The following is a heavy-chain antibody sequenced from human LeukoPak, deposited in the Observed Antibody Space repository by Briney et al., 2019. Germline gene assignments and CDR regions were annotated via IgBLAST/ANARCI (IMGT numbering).Heavy chain of an antibody. CDR1: GGSFSGYY. V-gene: IGHV4-34*01. J-gene: IGHJ6*03. Sequence: PSETLSLTCAVYGGSFSGYYWSWIRQPPGKGLEWIGEINHSGSTNYNPSLKSRVTISVDTSKNQFSLKLSSVTAADTAVYYCARLWYYDILTGYYLYYYMDVWGKGTTVTISS. CDR2: INHSGST. D-gene: IGHD3-9*01. CDR3: ARLWYYDILTGYYLYYYMDV.